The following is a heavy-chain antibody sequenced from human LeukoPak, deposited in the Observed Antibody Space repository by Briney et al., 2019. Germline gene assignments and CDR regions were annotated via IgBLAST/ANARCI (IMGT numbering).Heavy chain of an antibody. Sequence: ASVKVSCKASGYTFTGYYMHWVRQAPGQGLEWMGWINPNSGGTNYAQKFQGWVTMTRDTSISTAYMELSRLRSEDTAVYYCATPIAVAGSAFDIWGQGTMVTVSS. D-gene: IGHD6-19*01. CDR3: ATPIAVAGSAFDI. V-gene: IGHV1-2*04. J-gene: IGHJ3*02. CDR1: GYTFTGYY. CDR2: INPNSGGT.